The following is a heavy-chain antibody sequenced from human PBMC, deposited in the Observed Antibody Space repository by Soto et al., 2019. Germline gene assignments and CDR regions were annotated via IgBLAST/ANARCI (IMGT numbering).Heavy chain of an antibody. CDR2: ISAYNGNT. V-gene: IGHV1-18*01. CDR1: GYTFTSYG. CDR3: ARDALPEDS. D-gene: IGHD2-15*01. Sequence: QVQLVQSGAEVKKPGASVKVSCKASGYTFTSYGISWVRQAPGQGLEWMGWISAYNGNTNYAQKLQGRVTMTTGTYTSKDYRELRSLRSDDTAVYYCARDALPEDSWGQGTLVTVSS. J-gene: IGHJ4*02.